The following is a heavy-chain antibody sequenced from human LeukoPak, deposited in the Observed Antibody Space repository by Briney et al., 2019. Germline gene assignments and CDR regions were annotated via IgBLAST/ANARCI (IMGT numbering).Heavy chain of an antibody. D-gene: IGHD2-2*01. J-gene: IGHJ4*01. CDR2: IRGSGDIT. CDR1: GFTFSSYA. V-gene: IGHV3-23*01. CDR3: AKTRIVCTSVSCPGGGFDY. Sequence: GGSLRLSCAASGFTFSSYAMSWVRQAPGKGLEWVSGIRGSGDITYYADSVKGRFTISRDNFKNTLYLQMNSLRAEDMAVYYCAKTRIVCTSVSCPGGGFDYWGHGTLVTVSS.